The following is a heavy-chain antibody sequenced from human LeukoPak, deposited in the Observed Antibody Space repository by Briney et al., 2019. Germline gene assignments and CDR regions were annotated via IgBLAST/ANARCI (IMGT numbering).Heavy chain of an antibody. CDR1: GGSISSGGYS. Sequence: SQTLSLTCAVSGGSISSGGYSCSWIRQPPGKGLEWIGYIYHSGSTYYNPSLKSRVTISVDRSKNQFSLKLSSVTAADTAVYYCARYGDYENWYFDLWGRGTLVTVSS. V-gene: IGHV4-30-2*01. J-gene: IGHJ2*01. CDR2: IYHSGST. D-gene: IGHD4-17*01. CDR3: ARYGDYENWYFDL.